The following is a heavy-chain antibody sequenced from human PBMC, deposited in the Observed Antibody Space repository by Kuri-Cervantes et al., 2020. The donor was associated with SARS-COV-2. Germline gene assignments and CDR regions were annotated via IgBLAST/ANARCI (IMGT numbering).Heavy chain of an antibody. CDR1: GYTFTSYY. CDR3: AAHSSYDDDGFYVRAFDV. CDR2: IYPGDSDT. D-gene: IGHD3-22*01. Sequence: KVSCKASGYTFTSYYMHWVRQMPGKGLEWMGIIYPGDSDTRYSPSFQGQVTISADKSTNTTYLQWSSLKASDTAMYYCAAHSSYDDDGFYVRAFDVWGQGTMVTVSS. J-gene: IGHJ3*01. V-gene: IGHV5-51*01.